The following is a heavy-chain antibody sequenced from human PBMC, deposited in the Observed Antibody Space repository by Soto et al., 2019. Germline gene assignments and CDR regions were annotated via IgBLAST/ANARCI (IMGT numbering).Heavy chain of an antibody. Sequence: QVQLVESGGGVVQPGRSLRLSCAASGFTFSSYAMHWVRQAPGKGLEWVAVISYDGSNKYYADSVKGRFTISRDNSKNTLYLQMHSLRAEDTAVYYCARERGYSYGPFDYWGQGTLVTVSS. CDR1: GFTFSSYA. V-gene: IGHV3-30-3*01. D-gene: IGHD5-18*01. J-gene: IGHJ4*02. CDR3: ARERGYSYGPFDY. CDR2: ISYDGSNK.